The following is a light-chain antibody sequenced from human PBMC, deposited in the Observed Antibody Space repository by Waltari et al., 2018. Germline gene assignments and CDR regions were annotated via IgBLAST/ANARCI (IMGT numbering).Light chain of an antibody. J-gene: IGLJ3*02. CDR1: SSYIGSTC. CDR2: RSN. Sequence: QSVLTPPPSASGTARQKVTISCSCSSSYIGSTCVNCYQQLPGTAPKLLIYRSNQRPSGVPDRFSGSRSGTSASLAISGLRSEDEADYHCAAWDDSLSGPVFGGGTKLTVL. CDR3: AAWDDSLSGPV. V-gene: IGLV1-47*01.